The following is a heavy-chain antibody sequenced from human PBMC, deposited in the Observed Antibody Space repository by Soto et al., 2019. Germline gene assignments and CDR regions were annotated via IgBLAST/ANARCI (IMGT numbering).Heavy chain of an antibody. CDR3: ARAPKVSGSSQTRPDF. CDR2: INHSGST. V-gene: IGHV4-34*01. J-gene: IGHJ4*02. Sequence: PSETLSLTCAVYGGSFSGYYWSWIRQPPGKGLEWIGEINHSGSTNYNPSLKSLVTISVDTSKNQFSLNLASVSAADTAVYYCARAPKVSGSSQTRPDFWGQGTLVTVSS. D-gene: IGHD6-6*01. CDR1: GGSFSGYY.